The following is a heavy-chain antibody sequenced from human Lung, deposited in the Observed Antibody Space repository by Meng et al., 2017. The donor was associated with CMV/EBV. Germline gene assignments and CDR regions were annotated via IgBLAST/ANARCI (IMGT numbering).Heavy chain of an antibody. CDR1: GGSISRSNW. CDR3: ASFPPPGKQWLVTDY. J-gene: IGHJ4*02. CDR2: IYHSGST. V-gene: IGHV4-4*02. Sequence: QVQLQWSAPGLLKPSGTLSLTCAVAGGSISRSNWWSWVRQPPGKGLEWIGEIYHSGSTNYNPSLKSRVTISADKSKNQFSLKLSSVTAADTAVYYCASFPPPGKQWLVTDYWGQGTLVTVSS. D-gene: IGHD6-19*01.